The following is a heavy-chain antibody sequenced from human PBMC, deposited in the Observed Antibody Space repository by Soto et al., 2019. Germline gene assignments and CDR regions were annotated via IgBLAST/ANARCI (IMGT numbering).Heavy chain of an antibody. CDR3: ARDFGDIVVVPAADSEGYYYYYGMDV. CDR1: GFTFSSYS. D-gene: IGHD2-2*01. CDR2: ISSSSSTI. V-gene: IGHV3-48*02. Sequence: EVQLVESGGGLVQPGGSLRLSCAASGFTFSSYSMNWVRQAPGKGLEWVSYISSSSSTIYYADSVKGRFTISRDNAKNSLYLQMNSLGEEDTAVYYCARDFGDIVVVPAADSEGYYYYYGMDVWGQGTTVTVSS. J-gene: IGHJ6*02.